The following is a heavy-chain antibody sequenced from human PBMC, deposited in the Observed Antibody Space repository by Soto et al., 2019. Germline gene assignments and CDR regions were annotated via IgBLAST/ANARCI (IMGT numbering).Heavy chain of an antibody. V-gene: IGHV4-34*01. D-gene: IGHD2-21*02. CDR1: GGSFSGYY. CDR3: ARAGFVVVTANTYFDY. CDR2: INHSGST. Sequence: SETLSLTCAVYGGSFSGYYWSWIRQPPGKGLEWIGEINHSGSTNYNPSLKSRVTISVDTSKNQFSLKLSSVTAADTAVYYCARAGFVVVTANTYFDYWGQGTLVTVS. J-gene: IGHJ4*02.